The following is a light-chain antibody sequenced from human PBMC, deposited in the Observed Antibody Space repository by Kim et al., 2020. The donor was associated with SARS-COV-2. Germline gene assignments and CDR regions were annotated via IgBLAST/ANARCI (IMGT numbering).Light chain of an antibody. CDR1: TGPVTRGHY. Sequence: QAVVTQEPSLTVSPGGTVILTCASSTGPVTRGHYPYWFQQKPGQAPRTLISDTDNNFSWTPARFSGSLRGGKAALKLAGAQPEDEADYYCLLSYTVPGPPVVFGGGTKLTVL. J-gene: IGLJ2*01. CDR2: DTD. V-gene: IGLV7-46*01. CDR3: LLSYTVPGPPVV.